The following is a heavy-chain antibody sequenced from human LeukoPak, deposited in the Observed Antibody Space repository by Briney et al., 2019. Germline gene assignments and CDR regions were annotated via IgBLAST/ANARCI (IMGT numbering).Heavy chain of an antibody. Sequence: GGSLRLSCAASGFTFTNYGMHWVRQAPGKGLEWLAFIRYDGTNKDYADSAKGRFTISRDNSKNTLYLQLNNLRAEDTAVYYCGKEARAVGGTWDGEGSDFFGQGTLVTVSS. J-gene: IGHJ4*02. CDR3: GKEARAVGGTWDGEGSDF. D-gene: IGHD6-19*01. CDR2: IRYDGTNK. V-gene: IGHV3-30*02. CDR1: GFTFTNYG.